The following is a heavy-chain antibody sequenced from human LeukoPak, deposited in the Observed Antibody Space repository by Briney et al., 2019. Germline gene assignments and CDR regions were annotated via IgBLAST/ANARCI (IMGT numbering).Heavy chain of an antibody. D-gene: IGHD3-10*01. Sequence: SVKVSCKASGGTFSSYAISWVRQAPGQGLEWMGGIIPIFGTANYAQKFQGRVTITADESTSTAYMELSSLRSEDPAVYYCARGVPKRGSGSFNWFDPWGQGTLVTVSS. J-gene: IGHJ5*02. CDR2: IIPIFGTA. CDR3: ARGVPKRGSGSFNWFDP. V-gene: IGHV1-69*13. CDR1: GGTFSSYA.